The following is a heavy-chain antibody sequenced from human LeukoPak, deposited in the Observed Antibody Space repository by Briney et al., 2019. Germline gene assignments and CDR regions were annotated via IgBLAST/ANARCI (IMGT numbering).Heavy chain of an antibody. J-gene: IGHJ4*02. CDR2: TIPIFGTT. CDR3: ARDNIGREYRGYSGYEHNY. V-gene: IGHV1-69*13. D-gene: IGHD5-12*01. Sequence: ASVKVSCKASGGTFSSYASSWVRQAPGQGLEWMGGTIPIFGTTNYAQKLQGRVTITADESTSTAYMGLSSLRSEDTAVYYCARDNIGREYRGYSGYEHNYWGQGTLVTASS. CDR1: GGTFSSYA.